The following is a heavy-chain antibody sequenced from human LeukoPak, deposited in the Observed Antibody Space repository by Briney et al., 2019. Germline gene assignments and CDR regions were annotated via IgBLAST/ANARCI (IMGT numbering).Heavy chain of an antibody. D-gene: IGHD5-12*01. Sequence: GGSLRLSCTASGFIFSNYWMTWVRQAPGRGLEWVAQINQDGSKEYYIDSVKARFSISRDNARNSLSLQMNSLRAEDTAVYYCVRDGGVSGYDLLDYWGQGTLVTVSS. CDR1: GFIFSNYW. CDR3: VRDGGVSGYDLLDY. CDR2: INQDGSKE. V-gene: IGHV3-7*01. J-gene: IGHJ4*02.